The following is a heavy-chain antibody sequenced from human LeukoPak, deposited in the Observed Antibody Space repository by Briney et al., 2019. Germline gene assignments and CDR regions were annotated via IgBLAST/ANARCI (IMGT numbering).Heavy chain of an antibody. V-gene: IGHV3-74*01. D-gene: IGHD2-2*01. CDR1: GNYW. CDR3: VSFYETY. Sequence: PGGSLRLSCAASGNYWMHWVRQAPGKGLVWVSHINSDGSWTSYADSVKGRFTISKDNAKNTVYLQMNNLRAEYTAVYYCVSFYETYWGRGTLVTV. CDR2: INSDGSWT. J-gene: IGHJ4*02.